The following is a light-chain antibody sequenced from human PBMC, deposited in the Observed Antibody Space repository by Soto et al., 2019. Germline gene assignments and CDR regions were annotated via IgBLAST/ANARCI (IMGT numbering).Light chain of an antibody. V-gene: IGLV2-14*01. CDR1: SSDVGGYNF. Sequence: QSALTQPASVSGSPGQSITISCTGTSSDVGGYNFVSWYQQHTGRAPKVIIYEVSYRPSGVSHRFSGSKSGNTASLTISGLQTEDEADYYCSSYTSYSTWVFGGGTKLTVL. CDR2: EVS. J-gene: IGLJ3*02. CDR3: SSYTSYSTWV.